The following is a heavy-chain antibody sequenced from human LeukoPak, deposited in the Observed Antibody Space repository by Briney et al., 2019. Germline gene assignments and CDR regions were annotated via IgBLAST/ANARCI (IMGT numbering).Heavy chain of an antibody. J-gene: IGHJ4*02. CDR2: INPSGGST. Sequence: GASVKLSCRASGYTFTSYYMHWVRQAPGQGLEWMGIINPSGGSTSYAQKFQGRVTMTRDTSTSTVYMELSSLRSEDTAVYYCARDGGVTMVRGVIRGCDYWGQGTLVTVSS. D-gene: IGHD3-10*01. CDR3: ARDGGVTMVRGVIRGCDY. CDR1: GYTFTSYY. V-gene: IGHV1-46*01.